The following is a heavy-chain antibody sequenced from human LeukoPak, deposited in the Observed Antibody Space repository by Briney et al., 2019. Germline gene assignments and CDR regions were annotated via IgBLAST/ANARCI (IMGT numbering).Heavy chain of an antibody. J-gene: IGHJ5*01. CDR2: ISAHNGDT. D-gene: IGHD6-19*01. CDR1: GYTFKNYG. CDR3: ARAQWLMFQWFDS. Sequence: GASVKVSCKASGYTFKNYGISWVRQAPGQGLEWMGWISAHNGDTNYAQNLQGRVSLKTDTSTSTAYMELRSLRSDDTAVYYCARAQWLMFQWFDSWGQGTLVTVSS. V-gene: IGHV1-18*04.